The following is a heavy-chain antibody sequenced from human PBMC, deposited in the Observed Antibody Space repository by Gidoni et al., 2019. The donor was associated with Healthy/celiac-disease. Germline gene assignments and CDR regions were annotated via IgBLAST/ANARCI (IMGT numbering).Heavy chain of an antibody. J-gene: IGHJ4*02. CDR3: ARGSPVVVDHQIDY. V-gene: IGHV4-31*03. D-gene: IGHD2-15*01. Sequence: QVQLQESGPGLVKPSQTLSLTCTVSGGSISSGGYYWSWIRQHPGKGLEWIGYIYYSGSTYYNPSLKSRVTISVDTSKNQFSLKLSSVTAADTAVYYCARGSPVVVDHQIDYWGQGTLVTVSS. CDR1: GGSISSGGYY. CDR2: IYYSGST.